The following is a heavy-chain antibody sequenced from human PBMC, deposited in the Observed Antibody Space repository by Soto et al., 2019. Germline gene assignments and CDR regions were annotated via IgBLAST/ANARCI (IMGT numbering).Heavy chain of an antibody. CDR1: GFTFSSYA. V-gene: IGHV3-23*01. D-gene: IGHD3-10*01. J-gene: IGHJ5*02. CDR3: AKVNRSGRWIQTRGNWLDP. Sequence: GGSLRLSCAASGFTFSSYAMSWVRQAPGKGLEWVSAISGSGGSTYYADSVKGRFTISRDNSKNTLYLQMNSLRAEDTAVYYCAKVNRSGRWIQTRGNWLDPWGQGTLVTVYS. CDR2: ISGSGGST.